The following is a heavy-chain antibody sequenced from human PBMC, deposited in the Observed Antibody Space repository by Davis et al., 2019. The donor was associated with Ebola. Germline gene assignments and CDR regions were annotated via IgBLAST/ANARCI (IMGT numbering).Heavy chain of an antibody. Sequence: MPSETLSLTCTVSGGSISSSSYYWGWIRQPPGKGLEWTGSIYYSGSTYYNPSLKSRVTISVDTSKNQFSLKLSSVTAADTAVYYCARLRRGSSVDYWGQGTLVTVSS. D-gene: IGHD6-6*01. J-gene: IGHJ4*02. CDR3: ARLRRGSSVDY. CDR1: GGSISSSSYY. CDR2: IYYSGST. V-gene: IGHV4-39*01.